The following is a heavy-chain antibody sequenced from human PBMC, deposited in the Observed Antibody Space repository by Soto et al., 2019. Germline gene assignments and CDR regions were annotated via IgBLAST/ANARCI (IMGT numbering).Heavy chain of an antibody. CDR3: ARDLGWLVAYYYYGMDV. CDR2: ISYDGSNK. J-gene: IGHJ6*02. V-gene: IGHV3-30-3*01. Sequence: GGSLRLSCAASGFTFSSYAMHWVRQAPGKGLEWVAVISYDGSNKYYADSVKGRFTISRDNSKNTLYLQMNSLRAEDTAVYYCARDLGWLVAYYYYGMDVWGQGTTVTVSS. CDR1: GFTFSSYA. D-gene: IGHD6-19*01.